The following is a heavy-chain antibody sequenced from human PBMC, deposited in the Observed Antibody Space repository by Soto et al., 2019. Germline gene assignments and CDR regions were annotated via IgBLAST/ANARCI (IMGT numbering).Heavy chain of an antibody. V-gene: IGHV4-39*01. CDR2: IYYSGST. D-gene: IGHD3-22*01. CDR3: ASLLYYDSSGFYYFFDY. J-gene: IGHJ4*02. Sequence: SETLSLTCTVSGGSISTSSHYWGWIRQPPGKGLEWIGYIYYSGSTYCNPSLKSRVTISVDTSKSQFSLKLSSVTAADTAVYYCASLLYYDSSGFYYFFDYWGQGTLVTVSS. CDR1: GGSISTSSHY.